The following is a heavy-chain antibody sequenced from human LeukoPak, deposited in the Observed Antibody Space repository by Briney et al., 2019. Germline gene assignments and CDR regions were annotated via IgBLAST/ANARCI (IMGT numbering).Heavy chain of an antibody. J-gene: IGHJ4*02. D-gene: IGHD3-16*01. V-gene: IGHV1-18*01. CDR1: GYTFTSYP. CDR2: ITTYNGNT. Sequence: ASVQVSCKASGYTFTSYPISWVRQAPGQGLEWVGWITTYNGNTNYAQKLQGRVTMTTDTSTSTAYMELRSLRSDDTAVYYCATPLIGQGVSLGYWGQGTLVTVTS. CDR3: ATPLIGQGVSLGY.